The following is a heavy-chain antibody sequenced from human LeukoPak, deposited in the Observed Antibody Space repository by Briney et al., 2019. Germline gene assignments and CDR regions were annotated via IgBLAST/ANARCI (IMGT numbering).Heavy chain of an antibody. V-gene: IGHV5-51*01. CDR2: IYPGDSDT. CDR3: ARRSHYDFWSGLDGDAFDI. Sequence: GESLKISCKASGYSFTGFWIGWVRQMPGKGLEWMGIIYPGDSDTRYSPSFQGQVTISADKSISTAYLQWSSLKASDTAMYYCARRSHYDFWSGLDGDAFDIWGQGTMVTVSS. D-gene: IGHD3-3*01. CDR1: GYSFTGFW. J-gene: IGHJ3*02.